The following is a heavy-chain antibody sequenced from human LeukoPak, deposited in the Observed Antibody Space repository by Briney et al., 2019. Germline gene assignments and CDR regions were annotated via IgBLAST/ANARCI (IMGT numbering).Heavy chain of an antibody. J-gene: IGHJ4*02. D-gene: IGHD3-3*01. CDR1: GFTFSSYS. CDR3: ARLAWSSDDY. CDR2: ISSSSSYI. V-gene: IGHV3-21*01. Sequence: GGSLRLSCAASGFTFSSYSMNWVRQAPGKGLEWVSSISSSSSYIYYADSVKGRFTISRDNSKNTLYLQMNSLRAEDTAVYYCARLAWSSDDYWGQGTLVTVSS.